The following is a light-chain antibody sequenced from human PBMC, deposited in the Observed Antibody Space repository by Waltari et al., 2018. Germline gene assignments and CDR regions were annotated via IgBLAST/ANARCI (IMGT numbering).Light chain of an antibody. CDR2: AVS. V-gene: IGLV2-23*02. CDR3: SSYAGSSKGV. CDR1: SSDVRNYKP. J-gene: IGLJ2*01. Sequence: QSALTQPASVSGSPGQSTPISCPGTSSDVRNYKPVSWYQQHPGKAPKPMIEAVSKRPSGVSDRFSGSKSGDMASLTISGLQPEGEAEYFCSSYAGSSKGVFGGGTKVTVL.